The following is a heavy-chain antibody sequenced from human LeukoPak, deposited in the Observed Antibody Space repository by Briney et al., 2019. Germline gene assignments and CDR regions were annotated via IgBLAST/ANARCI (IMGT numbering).Heavy chain of an antibody. CDR3: ARGSYDSSGRLDY. CDR1: GFTFNSYA. Sequence: GGSLRLSCAASGFTFNSYAMSWVRQAPGKGLEWVSYISSSGSTIYYADSVKGRFTISRDNAKNSLYPQMNSLRAEDTAVYYCARGSYDSSGRLDYWGQGTLVTVSS. V-gene: IGHV3-48*03. CDR2: ISSSGSTI. D-gene: IGHD3-22*01. J-gene: IGHJ4*02.